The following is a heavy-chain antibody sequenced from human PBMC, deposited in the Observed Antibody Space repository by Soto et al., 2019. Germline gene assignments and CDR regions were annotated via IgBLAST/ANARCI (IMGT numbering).Heavy chain of an antibody. J-gene: IGHJ6*02. Sequence: GGSLRLSCAASGFTFSSYAMHWVRQAPGKGLEWVAVISYDGSNKYYADSVKGRFTISRDNSKNTLYLQMNSLRAEDTAVYYCAGGASGYSYGPRPDYYGMDVWGQGTTVTVSS. CDR3: AGGASGYSYGPRPDYYGMDV. V-gene: IGHV3-30-3*01. CDR2: ISYDGSNK. CDR1: GFTFSSYA. D-gene: IGHD5-18*01.